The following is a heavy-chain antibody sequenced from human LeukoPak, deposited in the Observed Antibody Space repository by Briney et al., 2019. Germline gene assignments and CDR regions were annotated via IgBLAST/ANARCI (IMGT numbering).Heavy chain of an antibody. CDR1: GFTFSSYW. CDR2: VSYIRVAT. J-gene: IGHJ3*02. D-gene: IGHD5-18*01. V-gene: IGHV3-23*01. Sequence: GGSLRLSCAASGFTFSSYWMHWVRQGPGKGLEWVSGVSYIRVATYYADSVKGRFTISRDDSQTILYLQMNGLRAEDTAVYFCAKGFREFDTSTSYSSFDTWGQGTMVTVSS. CDR3: AKGFREFDTSTSYSSFDT.